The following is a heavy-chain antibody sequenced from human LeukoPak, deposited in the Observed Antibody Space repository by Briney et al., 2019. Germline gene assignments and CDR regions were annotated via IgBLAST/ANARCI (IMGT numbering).Heavy chain of an antibody. V-gene: IGHV3-23*01. CDR2: ISGSGGST. D-gene: IGHD3-22*01. J-gene: IGHJ4*02. Sequence: GGSLRLSCAASGFTFSSYGMSWVRQAPGKGLEWVSAISGSGGSTYYADSVKGRFTISRDNSKNTLSLQMNSLRAEDTAVYYCAKDLLTSHHYYDSSGYATVDYWGQGTLVTVSS. CDR3: AKDLLTSHHYYDSSGYATVDY. CDR1: GFTFSSYG.